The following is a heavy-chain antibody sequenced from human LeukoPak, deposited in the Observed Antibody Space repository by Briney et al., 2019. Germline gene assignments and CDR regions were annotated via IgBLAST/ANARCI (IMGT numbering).Heavy chain of an antibody. D-gene: IGHD3-3*01. CDR1: GGTFSSYA. CDR2: IIPIFGTE. V-gene: IGHV1-69*13. Sequence: SVKVSCKASGGTFSSYAISWVRQAPGQGLEWMGGIIPIFGTENYAQKFQGRVTITADESTSTAYMELSSLRSEDTAVYCCARSDPRITIFGVVIRPYNWFDPWGQGTLVTVSS. J-gene: IGHJ5*02. CDR3: ARSDPRITIFGVVIRPYNWFDP.